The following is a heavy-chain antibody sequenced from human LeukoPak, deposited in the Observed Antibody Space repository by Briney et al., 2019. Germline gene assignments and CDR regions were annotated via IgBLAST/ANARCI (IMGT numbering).Heavy chain of an antibody. Sequence: PGGSLRLSCAASGFTFSSYAMSWVRQAPGKGLEWVSAISGSGGSTYYADSVKGRFTISRDNSKNTLYLQMNSLRAEDTAVYYYASGFYGSGGYYYYGMDVCGQGTTVTVSS. CDR3: ASGFYGSGGYYYYGMDV. J-gene: IGHJ6*02. V-gene: IGHV3-23*01. CDR2: ISGSGGST. CDR1: GFTFSSYA. D-gene: IGHD3-10*01.